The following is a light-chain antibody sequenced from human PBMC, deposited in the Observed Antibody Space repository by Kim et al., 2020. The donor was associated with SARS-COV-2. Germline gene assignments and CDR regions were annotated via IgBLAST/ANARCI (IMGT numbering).Light chain of an antibody. J-gene: IGLJ3*02. CDR2: GKN. Sequence: ALGQTVRITCQGDRLRSYYASRYQQKPGQAPVLVIYGKNNRPSGIPDRFSGSSSGNTASLTITGAQAEDEADYYCNSRDSSGNHWVFGGGTQLTVL. CDR1: RLRSYY. CDR3: NSRDSSGNHWV. V-gene: IGLV3-19*01.